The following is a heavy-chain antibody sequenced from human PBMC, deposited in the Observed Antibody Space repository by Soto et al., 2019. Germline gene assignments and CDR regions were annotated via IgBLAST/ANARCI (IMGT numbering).Heavy chain of an antibody. J-gene: IGHJ5*02. CDR3: ASSKYDVVAGSVWFDP. D-gene: IGHD2-21*01. V-gene: IGHV4-39*07. Sequence: SEIKSLTCPVSGRSISSSRSCWGWFRQTRGKGLEWIWSIYYSGSTYYNRSLKGRVTISLDHSRNQFSLRLNSVTAADTAVYFCASSKYDVVAGSVWFDPGGQGTLVTVSS. CDR2: IYYSGST. CDR1: GRSISSSRSC.